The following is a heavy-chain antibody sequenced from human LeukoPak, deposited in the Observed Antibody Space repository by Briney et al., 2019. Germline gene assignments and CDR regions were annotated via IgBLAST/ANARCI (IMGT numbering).Heavy chain of an antibody. CDR1: GGSISSGSYY. CDR3: ARGYYYYMDV. CDR2: IYTSGST. Sequence: SETLSLTCTVSGGSISSGSYYWSWIRQPAGKGLEWIGRIYTSGSTNYNPSLKSRVTMSVDTSKNQFSLKLSSVTAADTAVYYCARGYYYYMDVWGKGTTVTISS. V-gene: IGHV4-61*02. J-gene: IGHJ6*03.